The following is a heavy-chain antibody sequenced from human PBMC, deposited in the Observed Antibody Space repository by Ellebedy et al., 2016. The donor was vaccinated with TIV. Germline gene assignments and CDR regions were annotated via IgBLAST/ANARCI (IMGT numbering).Heavy chain of an antibody. J-gene: IGHJ4*02. Sequence: GESLKISCKGSGYSFTTYWIGWVRQMPGIGLQWMGIIYPGDSETITRYSPSFQGHVTISVDNSNNTAYLQWSSLKASDTAMYYCARQGERPFDFWGQGTLVTVSS. CDR1: GYSFTTYW. D-gene: IGHD1-1*01. CDR2: IYPGDSETIT. CDR3: ARQGERPFDF. V-gene: IGHV5-51*01.